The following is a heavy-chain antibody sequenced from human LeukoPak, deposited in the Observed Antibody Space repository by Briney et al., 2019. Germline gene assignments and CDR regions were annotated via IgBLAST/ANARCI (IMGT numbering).Heavy chain of an antibody. CDR1: GFTFTTYS. V-gene: IGHV3-21*04. D-gene: IGHD1-26*01. Sequence: GGSLRLSCAASGFTFTTYSMNWVRQAPGKGLEWVSSIDSRSSDIYYTESVKGRFTISRDNAKNSLYLQMNSLRAEDTAVYYCARGGELRAFDYWGQGTLVTVSS. J-gene: IGHJ4*02. CDR2: IDSRSSDI. CDR3: ARGGELRAFDY.